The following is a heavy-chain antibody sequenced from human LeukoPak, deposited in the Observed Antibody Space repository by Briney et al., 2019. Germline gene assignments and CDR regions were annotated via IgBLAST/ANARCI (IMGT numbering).Heavy chain of an antibody. D-gene: IGHD6-13*01. J-gene: IGHJ3*02. Sequence: PGGSLRLSCAASGFTFSSYAMHWVRQAPGKGLEWVAVISYDGSNKYYADSVKGRLTISRDNSKNTLYLQMNSLRAEDTAVYYCARVRSSSWYPDAFDIWGQGTMVTVSS. CDR3: ARVRSSSWYPDAFDI. V-gene: IGHV3-30*04. CDR1: GFTFSSYA. CDR2: ISYDGSNK.